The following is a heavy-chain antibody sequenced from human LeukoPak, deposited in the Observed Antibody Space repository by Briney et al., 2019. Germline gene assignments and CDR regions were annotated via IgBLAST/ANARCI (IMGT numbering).Heavy chain of an antibody. CDR1: GGSISSYY. D-gene: IGHD3-9*01. V-gene: IGHV4-4*07. CDR3: ARDPDWYNAFDI. Sequence: SETLSLTCTVSGGSISSYYWSWIRQPAGNGLEWIGRIYTSGSTNYNPSLKSRVTMSVDTSKNQFSLKLSSVTAADTAVYYCARDPDWYNAFDIWGQGTMVTVSS. J-gene: IGHJ3*02. CDR2: IYTSGST.